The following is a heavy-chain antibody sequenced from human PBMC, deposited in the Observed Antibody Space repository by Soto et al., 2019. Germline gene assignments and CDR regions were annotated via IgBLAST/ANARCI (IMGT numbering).Heavy chain of an antibody. V-gene: IGHV2-5*02. CDR2: VYWDDDE. J-gene: IGHJ4*02. CDR1: GFSLTNDGLG. D-gene: IGHD2-15*01. CDR3: VRQDSRGRYFDF. Sequence: QITLRESGPALVKPKKPLTLTGTAPGFSLTNDGLGVGWFRQPPGKALGWLTLVYWDDDERYSRSLQSRLTIRRDTSRNKVVVTLTNVDPVDTATYYCVRQDSRGRYFDFWGQGILVTVSS.